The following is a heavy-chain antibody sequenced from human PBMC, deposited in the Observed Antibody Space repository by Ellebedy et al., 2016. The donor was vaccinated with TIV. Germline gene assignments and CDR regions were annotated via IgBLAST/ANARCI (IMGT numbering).Heavy chain of an antibody. CDR2: ISYESSTI. CDR1: GFTVSNNY. J-gene: IGHJ4*02. Sequence: GESLKISCAASGFTVSNNYMSWVRQAPGKGLEWLSYISYESSTIYYADSVEGRFTISRDNAKSSVSLEMNSLRAGDTAVYYCARETMIRGVYYFDYWGQGTLVTVSS. D-gene: IGHD3-10*01. CDR3: ARETMIRGVYYFDY. V-gene: IGHV3-11*04.